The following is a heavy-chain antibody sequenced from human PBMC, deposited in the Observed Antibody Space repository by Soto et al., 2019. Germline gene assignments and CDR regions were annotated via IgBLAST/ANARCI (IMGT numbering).Heavy chain of an antibody. CDR3: VFAHYGDYGYAMDF. CDR1: GGSISSGGYS. Sequence: SETLSLTCAVSGGSISSGGYSWSWIRQPPGKGLEWIGYIYHSGTTYYNPSLKSRVTISVDRSKNQFSLKLSSVTAADTAVYYCVFAHYGDYGYAMDFWGPGTTVTLSS. D-gene: IGHD4-17*01. J-gene: IGHJ6*02. V-gene: IGHV4-30-2*01. CDR2: IYHSGTT.